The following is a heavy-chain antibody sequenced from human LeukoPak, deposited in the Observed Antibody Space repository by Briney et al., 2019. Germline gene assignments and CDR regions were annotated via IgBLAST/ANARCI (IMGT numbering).Heavy chain of an antibody. CDR3: ARSLHISAPFDV. J-gene: IGHJ4*02. CDR1: GGSISSGSYY. Sequence: SETLSLTCTVSGGSISSGSYYWSWIRQPAGKGLEWIGRIYTSGSTYYNPSLKSRVTISVDTSKNQFSLRLSSVTAADTALYYCARSLHISAPFDVWGQGTLVTVSS. CDR2: IYTSGST. D-gene: IGHD2-21*01. V-gene: IGHV4-61*02.